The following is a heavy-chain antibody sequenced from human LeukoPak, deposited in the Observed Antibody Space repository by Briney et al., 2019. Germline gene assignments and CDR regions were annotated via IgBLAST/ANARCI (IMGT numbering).Heavy chain of an antibody. J-gene: IGHJ4*02. CDR2: IVYSGST. CDR1: GGSISSSSYY. V-gene: IGHV4-39*01. CDR3: ARPRTQYYYDSSGYVDY. D-gene: IGHD3-22*01. Sequence: KPSETLSLTCTVSGGSISSSSYYWGWIRQPLGKGLEWIGSIVYSGSTYYNPSLKSRVTISADTSENQFSLKLSSVTAADTAVYYCARPRTQYYYDSSGYVDYWGQGTLVTVSS.